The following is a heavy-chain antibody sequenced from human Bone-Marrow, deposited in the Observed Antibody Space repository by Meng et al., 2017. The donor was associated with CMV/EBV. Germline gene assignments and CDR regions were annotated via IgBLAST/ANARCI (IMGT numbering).Heavy chain of an antibody. Sequence: GESLKISCAASGFTFSSYAMHWVRQAPGKGLEWVAVISYDGSNKYYADSVKGRFTISRDNSKNTLYLQMNSLRAEDTAVYYCASGTGPGYWGQGTLVTVSS. D-gene: IGHD2-8*02. CDR3: ASGTGPGY. CDR2: ISYDGSNK. CDR1: GFTFSSYA. V-gene: IGHV3-30*04. J-gene: IGHJ4*02.